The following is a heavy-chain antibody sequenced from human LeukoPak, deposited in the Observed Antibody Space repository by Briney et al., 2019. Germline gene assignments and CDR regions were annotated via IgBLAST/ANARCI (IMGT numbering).Heavy chain of an antibody. CDR2: IIPMFGIA. V-gene: IGHV1-69*13. J-gene: IGHJ4*02. Sequence: SVKVSCKASGGTFSRYEISWVRQAPGQGLEWMGGIIPMFGIANYAQKFQGRVTITADESTSTAYMELSSLRSEDTAVYYCARDRPYTGGWRGFDYWGQGTLVTVSS. D-gene: IGHD6-19*01. CDR3: ARDRPYTGGWRGFDY. CDR1: GGTFSRYE.